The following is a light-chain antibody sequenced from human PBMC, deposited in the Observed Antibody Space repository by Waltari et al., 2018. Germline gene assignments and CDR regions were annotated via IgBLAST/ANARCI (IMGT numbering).Light chain of an antibody. Sequence: DIQMTQSPSSVSASVGDRVTITCRASQDINNCLAWYQQKPGKAPNHLIYDASSLESGVPSRFSGSGSGADFTLTITSLQSEDFATYYCQQAKSFPHTFGGGTKVEIK. CDR2: DAS. CDR3: QQAKSFPHT. V-gene: IGKV1-12*01. J-gene: IGKJ4*01. CDR1: QDINNC.